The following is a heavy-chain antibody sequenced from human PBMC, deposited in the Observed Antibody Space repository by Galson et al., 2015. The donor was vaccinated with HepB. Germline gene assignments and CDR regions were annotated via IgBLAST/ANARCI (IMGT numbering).Heavy chain of an antibody. V-gene: IGHV3-48*01. Sequence: SLRLSCAASGFTFSSYTMNWVRQAPGKGLEWISYISTTSDNKFSADSVKGRFIISRDNAKNLLYLQMNSLRAEDTAVYYCTRIALSGSYWYFDYWGQGSLVTGS. CDR1: GFTFSSYT. CDR2: ISTTSDNK. J-gene: IGHJ4*02. CDR3: TRIALSGSYWYFDY. D-gene: IGHD1-26*01.